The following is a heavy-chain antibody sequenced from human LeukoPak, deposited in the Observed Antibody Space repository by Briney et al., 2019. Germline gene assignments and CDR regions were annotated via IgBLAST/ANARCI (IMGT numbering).Heavy chain of an antibody. V-gene: IGHV4-31*11. D-gene: IGHD5-12*01. CDR1: GGSISSGGYY. CDR3: ARVAPDNWFDP. Sequence: SETLSLTCAVSGGSISSGGYYWSWIRQHPGKGLEWIGYIYYSGSTYYNPSLKSRVTISVDTSKNQFSLKLNSVTAADTAVYYCARVAPDNWFDPWGQGTLVTVSS. CDR2: IYYSGST. J-gene: IGHJ5*02.